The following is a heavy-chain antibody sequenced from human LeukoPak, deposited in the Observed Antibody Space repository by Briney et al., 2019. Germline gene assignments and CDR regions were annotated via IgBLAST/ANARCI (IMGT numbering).Heavy chain of an antibody. CDR1: GYTFTGYY. D-gene: IGHD2-8*01. J-gene: IGHJ3*02. CDR2: INPNSGGT. V-gene: IGHV1-2*06. Sequence: RASVKVSCKASGYTFTGYYMHWVRQAPGQGLEWMGRINPNSGGTNYAQKFQGRVTMTRDTSISTAYMELSRLRSDDTAVYYCAREDIVLMVYAMRGAFDIWGQGTMVTVSS. CDR3: AREDIVLMVYAMRGAFDI.